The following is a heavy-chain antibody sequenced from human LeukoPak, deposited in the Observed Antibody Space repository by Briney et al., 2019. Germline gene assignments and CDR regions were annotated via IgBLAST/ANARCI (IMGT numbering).Heavy chain of an antibody. J-gene: IGHJ4*02. Sequence: GGSLRLSCAASGFSFSNSWMHWVRQAPGKGLVWVSRINSDGTTTYYADSVKVRFTISRDNAKNTLFLQMNSLRPEDTALYYCASDPYIANFYTGYPHYWGQGTLVTVSS. V-gene: IGHV3-74*01. D-gene: IGHD3/OR15-3a*01. CDR1: GFSFSNSW. CDR3: ASDPYIANFYTGYPHY. CDR2: INSDGTTT.